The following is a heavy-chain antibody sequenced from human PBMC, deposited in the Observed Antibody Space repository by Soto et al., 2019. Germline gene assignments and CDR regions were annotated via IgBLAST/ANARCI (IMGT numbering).Heavy chain of an antibody. CDR1: SGSISSSNW. CDR2: IYHSGST. D-gene: IGHD4-4*01. V-gene: IGHV4-4*02. CDR3: ARVVVTTVFEPYYYYYMDV. Sequence: SETLSLTCAVSSGSISSSNWWSWVRQPPGKGMEWIGEIYHSGSTNYNPSLKSRVTISVDKSKNQFSLKLSSVTAADTAVYYCARVVVTTVFEPYYYYYMDVWGKGTTVTVSS. J-gene: IGHJ6*03.